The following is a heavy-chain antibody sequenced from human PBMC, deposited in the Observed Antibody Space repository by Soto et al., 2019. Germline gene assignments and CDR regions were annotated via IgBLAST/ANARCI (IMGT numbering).Heavy chain of an antibody. CDR2: INPDSGAT. D-gene: IGHD2-8*02. J-gene: IGHJ4*02. CDR1: GYSFTGYY. CDR3: ARGGYGTGGYPFPYFDY. V-gene: IGHV1-2*02. Sequence: HEHLVQSGAEVKRPGASLKVSCKASGYSFTGYYIHWVRQAPGQGLERMGWINPDSGATNYAQNFQGTVTITSDRSISTASMDLTSLTSDDTAVYYCARGGYGTGGYPFPYFDYWGQGTLVIVSS.